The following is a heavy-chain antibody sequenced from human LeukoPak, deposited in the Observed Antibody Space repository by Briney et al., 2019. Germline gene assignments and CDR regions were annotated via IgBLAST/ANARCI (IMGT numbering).Heavy chain of an antibody. CDR1: GGSISSGSYY. V-gene: IGHV4-61*02. CDR2: IYTSGST. Sequence: SETLSLTCTVSGGSISSGSYYWSWIRRPAGKGLEWIGRIYTSGSTNYNPSLKSRVTISVDTSKNQFSLKLSSVTAADTAVYYCARDSYDFWSGSYYYYGMDVWGQGTTVTVSS. D-gene: IGHD3-3*01. J-gene: IGHJ6*02. CDR3: ARDSYDFWSGSYYYYGMDV.